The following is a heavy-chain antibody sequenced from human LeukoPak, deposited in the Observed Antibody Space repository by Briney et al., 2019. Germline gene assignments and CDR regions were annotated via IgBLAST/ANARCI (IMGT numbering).Heavy chain of an antibody. CDR2: IYHSGST. D-gene: IGHD6-13*01. CDR1: GGSISSSSYY. CDR3: ARIAAAGTV. V-gene: IGHV4-39*07. Sequence: SETLSLTCTVSGGSISSSSYYWGWIRQPPGKDLEWIGYIYHSGSTYYNPSLKSRVTISVDRSKNQFSLKLSSVTAADTAVYYCARIAAAGTVWGQGTLVTVSS. J-gene: IGHJ4*02.